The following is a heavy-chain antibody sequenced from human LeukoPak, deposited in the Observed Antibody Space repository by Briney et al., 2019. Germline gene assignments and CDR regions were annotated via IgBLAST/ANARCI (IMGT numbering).Heavy chain of an antibody. CDR2: ISWNSGSI. J-gene: IGHJ4*02. D-gene: IGHD5-24*01. CDR3: AKGGDGYNQKDY. V-gene: IGHV3-9*01. Sequence: GRSLRLSCAASGFTFDDYAMHWVRQAPGKGLERVSGISWNSGSIGYADSVKGRFTISRDNSKNTLYLQMNSLSAEDTAVYYCAKGGDGYNQKDYWGQGTLVTVSS. CDR1: GFTFDDYA.